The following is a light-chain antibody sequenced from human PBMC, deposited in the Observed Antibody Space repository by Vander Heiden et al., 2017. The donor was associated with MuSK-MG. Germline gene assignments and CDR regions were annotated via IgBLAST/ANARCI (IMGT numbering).Light chain of an antibody. CDR1: QDVTNW. V-gene: IGKV1-12*01. CDR2: AAS. CDR3: QQAGTFPT. Sequence: DIQMTQSPSSVSASVGDRVTITCRASQDVTNWLAWYQQKPGEAPKLLIYAASTLQNGVPPRFTGSGSGTDFTLTISSLQPEDFATYYCQQAGTFPTFGQGTKLEIK. J-gene: IGKJ2*01.